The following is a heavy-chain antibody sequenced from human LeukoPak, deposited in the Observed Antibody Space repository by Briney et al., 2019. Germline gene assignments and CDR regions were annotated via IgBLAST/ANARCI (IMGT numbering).Heavy chain of an antibody. CDR3: VRVLTGS. J-gene: IGHJ4*02. CDR2: INHSGRT. V-gene: IGHV4-34*01. Sequence: PSETLSLTCAVYGGSFSTYYWSWIRQPPGKGLEWIGEINHSGRTNYNPSFMSRVTISIDTSKNQLSLKVTSVTAADTAVYYCVRVLTGSWGQGTLVTVSS. D-gene: IGHD3-9*01. CDR1: GGSFSTYY.